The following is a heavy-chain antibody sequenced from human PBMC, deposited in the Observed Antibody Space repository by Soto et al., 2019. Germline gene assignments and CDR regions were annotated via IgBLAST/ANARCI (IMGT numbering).Heavy chain of an antibody. J-gene: IGHJ2*01. CDR3: AGPVAEGSGSYCNRGWHSEL. CDR1: GGSFSSSRYY. CDR2: IYYSGRT. Sequence: QLQLQESGPGLVKPSETLSLTCTVSGGSFSSSRYYWGWIRQPPGKGLEWIGSIYYSGRTYYNPSLQILATISVDRSENRFSLRLTSVTAADPAVYYCAGPVAEGSGSYCNRGWHSELWGRGTLVTVSS. V-gene: IGHV4-39*01. D-gene: IGHD3-10*01.